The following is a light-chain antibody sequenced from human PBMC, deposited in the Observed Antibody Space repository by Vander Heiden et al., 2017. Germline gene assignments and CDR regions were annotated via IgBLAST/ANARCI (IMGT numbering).Light chain of an antibody. CDR1: SSDVGGYDS. CDR2: DVT. J-gene: IGLJ1*01. CDR3: SSYTTSGTRV. Sequence: QSALTQPASVSGSLGQSITISCAGTSSDVGGYDSVSWYQQPPGKAPKLMIYDVTYRPSGVSIRFSGSKSGNTASLTISGLQAEDESDYYCSSYTTSGTRVFGTGTNVTVL. V-gene: IGLV2-14*03.